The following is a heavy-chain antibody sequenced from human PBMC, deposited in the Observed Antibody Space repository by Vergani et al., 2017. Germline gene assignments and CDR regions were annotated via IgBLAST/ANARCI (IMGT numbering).Heavy chain of an antibody. CDR2: IYYSGST. D-gene: IGHD3-3*01. J-gene: IGHJ4*02. V-gene: IGHV4-39*01. Sequence: QLQLQESGPGLVKPSETLSLTCTVSGGSISSSSYYWGWIRQPPGKGREWIGSIYYSGSTYYNPSLKSRVTISVHTSKTQFSLKLTSATSADTAVYYCARQVVLGITIFGVGIGGFDYWGQGTLVTVSS. CDR3: ARQVVLGITIFGVGIGGFDY. CDR1: GGSISSSSYY.